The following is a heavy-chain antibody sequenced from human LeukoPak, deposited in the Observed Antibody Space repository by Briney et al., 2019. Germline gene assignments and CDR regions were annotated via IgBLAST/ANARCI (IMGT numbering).Heavy chain of an antibody. D-gene: IGHD1-26*01. V-gene: IGHV1-46*01. Sequence: GASVKVSCKASGYTFTSYYMHWVRQAPGQGLEWMGIINPSGGSTSYAQKFQGRVTMTRDMSTSTVYMELSSLGSEDTAVYYCARGSGSYRDSDYWGQGTLVTVSS. CDR1: GYTFTSYY. CDR2: INPSGGST. CDR3: ARGSGSYRDSDY. J-gene: IGHJ4*02.